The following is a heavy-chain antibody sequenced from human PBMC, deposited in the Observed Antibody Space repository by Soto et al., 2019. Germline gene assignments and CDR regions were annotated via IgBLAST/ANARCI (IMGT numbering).Heavy chain of an antibody. D-gene: IGHD1-26*01. CDR2: INPDGGDT. CDR1: GYTFTSYY. Sequence: ASVKVSSKASGYTFTSYYLHWVRQAPGKGLEWMGIINPDGGDTSYAQKFQGRVTMTEDTSTDTAYMELSSLRSEDTAVYYCTAPRGFSAGYFDFWGRGTLVTVSS. V-gene: IGHV1-46*01. CDR3: TAPRGFSAGYFDF. J-gene: IGHJ2*01.